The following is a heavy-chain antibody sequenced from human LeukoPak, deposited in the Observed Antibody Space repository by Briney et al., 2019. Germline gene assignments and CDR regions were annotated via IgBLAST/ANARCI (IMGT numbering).Heavy chain of an antibody. J-gene: IGHJ4*02. D-gene: IGHD6-13*01. Sequence: PGGSLRLSCAASGFTFNNYAMTWARQAPGKGLEWVSAISGSGGSTYSADSVQGRFSISRDNSRNTLYLQMSSLRTEDTAVYYCAKGRQQQLVTYFDYWGQGTLVTVSS. CDR1: GFTFNNYA. CDR2: ISGSGGST. V-gene: IGHV3-23*01. CDR3: AKGRQQQLVTYFDY.